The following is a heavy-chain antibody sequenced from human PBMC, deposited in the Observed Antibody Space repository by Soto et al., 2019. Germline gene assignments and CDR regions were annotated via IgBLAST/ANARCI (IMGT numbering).Heavy chain of an antibody. V-gene: IGHV1-18*01. CDR1: GDSFTRCT. J-gene: IGHJ1*01. Sequence: GASVKGSWKASGDSFTRCTITSVRQAPGQGLEWMGWISTYSGNTIYAQKFQGRVTMTRDTSTSTAYMELRTLRFDDTAVYYCANSYGDPEYFQHWGQGTLVTVSS. CDR2: ISTYSGNT. D-gene: IGHD4-17*01. CDR3: ANSYGDPEYFQH.